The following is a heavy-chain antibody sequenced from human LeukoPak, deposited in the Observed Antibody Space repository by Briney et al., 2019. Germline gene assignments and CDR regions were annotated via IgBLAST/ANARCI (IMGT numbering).Heavy chain of an antibody. Sequence: GSLRLSCAASGFTFSSYAMSWVRQPPGKGLEWIGSIYYSGSTYYNPSLKSRVTISVDTSKNQFSLKLSSVTAADTAVYYCARLGIAVAGTDFDYWGQGTLVTVSS. V-gene: IGHV4-39*01. D-gene: IGHD6-19*01. CDR3: ARLGIAVAGTDFDY. CDR1: GFTFSSYA. CDR2: IYYSGST. J-gene: IGHJ4*02.